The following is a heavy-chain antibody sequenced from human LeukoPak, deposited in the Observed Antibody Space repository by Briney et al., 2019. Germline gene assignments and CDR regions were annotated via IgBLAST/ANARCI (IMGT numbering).Heavy chain of an antibody. V-gene: IGHV1-8*01. J-gene: IGHJ4*02. Sequence: ASVKVSCKASGYTFTSYDNNWVRQATGQGLEWMGWMNPNSGNTGYAQKFQGRVTMTRNTSISTAYMELSSLRSEDTAVYYCARGAAWCSSTSCYEDYWGQGTLVTVSS. CDR3: ARGAAWCSSTSCYEDY. CDR1: GYTFTSYD. D-gene: IGHD2-2*01. CDR2: MNPNSGNT.